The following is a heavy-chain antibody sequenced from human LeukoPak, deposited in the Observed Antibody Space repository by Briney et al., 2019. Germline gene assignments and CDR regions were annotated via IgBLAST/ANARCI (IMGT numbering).Heavy chain of an antibody. CDR3: ARDRLGGRIYYDAFDI. Sequence: GGSLRLSCEASGFPFSSYTMNWVRQAPGRGLEWVSSISSSGSYMFYADSVKGRFTISRDNAKNSLYLQMNSLRAEDTAVYYCARDRLGGRIYYDAFDIWGQGTMVTVSS. CDR2: ISSSGSYM. V-gene: IGHV3-21*01. J-gene: IGHJ3*02. CDR1: GFPFSSYT. D-gene: IGHD5-12*01.